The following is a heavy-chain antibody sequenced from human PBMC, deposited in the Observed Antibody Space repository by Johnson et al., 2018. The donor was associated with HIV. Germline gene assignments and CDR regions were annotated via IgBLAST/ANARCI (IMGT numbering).Heavy chain of an antibody. V-gene: IGHV3-30-3*01. Sequence: QVQLVESGGGVVQPGRSLRLSCAASGFTFSSYAMHWVRQAPGKGLEWVAVISYDGSKKNYADSVKGRFSISRDNSKNTVYLQMNSLRAEDTAVYYCARIDYSNYEEAFDIWGQGTMVTVSS. CDR2: ISYDGSKK. D-gene: IGHD4-11*01. J-gene: IGHJ3*02. CDR3: ARIDYSNYEEAFDI. CDR1: GFTFSSYA.